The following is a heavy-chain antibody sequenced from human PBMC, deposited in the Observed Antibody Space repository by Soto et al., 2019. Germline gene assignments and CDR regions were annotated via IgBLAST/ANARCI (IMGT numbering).Heavy chain of an antibody. J-gene: IGHJ4*02. CDR1: GYIFSSYG. V-gene: IGHV1-18*04. CDR3: ARVFEEGFFDY. CDR2: ISAFNGNK. D-gene: IGHD2-21*01. Sequence: QVQLVQSGAEVKTPGASVKVSCKASGYIFSSYGVTWVRQAPGQGLEWMGWISAFNGNKKYAQRIQGRVSMTTDTSTSTVYMELRSLRSENKAIYYCARVFEEGFFDYWGQGTLLTSSA.